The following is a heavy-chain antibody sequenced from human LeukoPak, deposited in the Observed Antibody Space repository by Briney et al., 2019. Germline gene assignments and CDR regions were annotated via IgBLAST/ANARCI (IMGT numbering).Heavy chain of an antibody. J-gene: IGHJ4*02. D-gene: IGHD2-15*01. CDR2: ISSSGSTI. V-gene: IGHV3-48*03. Sequence: PGGSLRLSCAASGFTFSSYEMNWVRQAPGKGLEWVSYISSSGSTIYYADSVKGRFTISRDNAKNSLYLQMNSLRAEDTAVYYCARTRYCGGGSCFALDYWGLGTLVTVSS. CDR1: GFTFSSYE. CDR3: ARTRYCGGGSCFALDY.